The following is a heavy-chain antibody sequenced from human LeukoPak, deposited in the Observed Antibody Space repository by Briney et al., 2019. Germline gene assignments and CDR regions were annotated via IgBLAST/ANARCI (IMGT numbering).Heavy chain of an antibody. Sequence: SETLSLTCTVSGGSISSYYWSWIRQPPGKGLEWIGYIYYSGSTNYNPSLKSRVTISVDTSKNQFSLKLSSVTAADTAVYYCARDLGGSGWYNWFDPWGQGTLVTVSS. CDR2: IYYSGST. D-gene: IGHD6-19*01. CDR1: GGSISSYY. CDR3: ARDLGGSGWYNWFDP. J-gene: IGHJ5*02. V-gene: IGHV4-59*01.